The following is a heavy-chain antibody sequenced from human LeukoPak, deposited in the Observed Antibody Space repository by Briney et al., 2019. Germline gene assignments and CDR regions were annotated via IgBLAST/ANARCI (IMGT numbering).Heavy chain of an antibody. CDR2: ISKNSDVI. V-gene: IGHV3-48*04. CDR3: ARVRPGYYCDY. Sequence: GGSLRLSCVASGFTFSIYSMNWVRQAPGKGLEWVSYISKNSDVIYNADSVRGRFTISRDNAKNSLYLQMNSLRAEDTAVYYCARVRPGYYCDYWGQGILVTVSS. J-gene: IGHJ4*02. CDR1: GFTFSIYS.